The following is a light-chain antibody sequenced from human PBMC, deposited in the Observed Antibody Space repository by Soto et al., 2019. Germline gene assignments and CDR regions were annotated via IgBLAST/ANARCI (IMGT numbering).Light chain of an antibody. CDR2: DAS. CDR3: QQYNSYSGT. CDR1: QTVSSW. J-gene: IGKJ1*01. Sequence: DIQMTQSPSTLSGSVGDRVTITCRASQTVSSWLAWYQQKPGKAPKLLIYDASSLASGIPSRFSGSGSGTEFTLTISSLQPDDFATYYCQQYNSYSGTFGQGTKVDIK. V-gene: IGKV1-5*01.